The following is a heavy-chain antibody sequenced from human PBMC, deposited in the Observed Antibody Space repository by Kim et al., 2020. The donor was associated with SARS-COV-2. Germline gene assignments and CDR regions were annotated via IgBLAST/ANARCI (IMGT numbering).Heavy chain of an antibody. V-gene: IGHV4-34*01. J-gene: IGHJ6*02. CDR2: INPYHSRST. Sequence: SETLSLTCAVFGGSFSGYFWSWIRQPPGKGLEWIGEINPYHSRSTNYNASLKSRVTISVDTSKNQFSLKLSSVTAAATELYYCARGRAGVVPSPILWIGPLYDYYAIDVWGRGTTVTVSS. CDR1: GGSFSGYF. D-gene: IGHD2-2*02. CDR3: ARGRAGVVPSPILWIGPLYDYYAIDV.